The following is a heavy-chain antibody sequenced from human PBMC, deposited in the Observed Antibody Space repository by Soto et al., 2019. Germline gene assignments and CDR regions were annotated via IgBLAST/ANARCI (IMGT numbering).Heavy chain of an antibody. CDR1: GYTFTNYA. CDR3: ARDRRAVAGTRWFDP. D-gene: IGHD6-19*01. Sequence: ASVKVSCKASGYTFTNYAIHWVRQAPGQRLEWMGWINTGNNNTRYSQNFQGRVTITRDTSASTAYMELSSLRSEDTAVYYCARDRRAVAGTRWFDPWGQGTLVTVSS. J-gene: IGHJ5*02. CDR2: INTGNNNT. V-gene: IGHV1-3*04.